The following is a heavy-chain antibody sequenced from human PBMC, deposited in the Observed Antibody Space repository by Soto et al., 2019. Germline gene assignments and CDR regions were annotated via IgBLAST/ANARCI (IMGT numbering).Heavy chain of an antibody. D-gene: IGHD2-21*01. V-gene: IGHV1-69*12. Sequence: QVQLVQSGAEVKKPGSSVKVSCKASGGTFSSYAISWVRQAPGQGLEWMGGIIPIFGTADYAQKFQGRVTIPAADFTSTAYMGLSSLRSEDTAVYYCARHLGVNHYYSGMDVWGQGTTVTVSS. CDR1: GGTFSSYA. J-gene: IGHJ6*01. CDR3: ARHLGVNHYYSGMDV. CDR2: IIPIFGTA.